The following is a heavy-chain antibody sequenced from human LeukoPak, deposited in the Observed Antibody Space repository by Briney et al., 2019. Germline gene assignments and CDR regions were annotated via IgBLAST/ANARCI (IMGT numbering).Heavy chain of an antibody. D-gene: IGHD3-10*01. CDR3: ARGYGSRFRFYYFDY. CDR1: GYTFTGYY. CDR2: INPNSGVT. V-gene: IGHV1-2*02. Sequence: ASVKVSCKASGYTFTGYYIHWVRQAPGQGLEWMGWINPNSGVTNHAQKFQGRVTMTSDTSISAAYMELSSLRSEDTAVYYCARGYGSRFRFYYFDYWGQGTLVTVSS. J-gene: IGHJ4*02.